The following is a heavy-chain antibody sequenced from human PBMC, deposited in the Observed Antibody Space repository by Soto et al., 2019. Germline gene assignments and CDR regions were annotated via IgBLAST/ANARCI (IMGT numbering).Heavy chain of an antibody. CDR1: GYTFTSYG. D-gene: IGHD3-3*01. CDR2: ISAYNGNT. V-gene: IGHV1-18*01. J-gene: IGHJ4*02. Sequence: ASVKVSCKASGYTFTSYGISWVRQAPGQGLEWMGWISAYNGNTNYAQKLQGRVTMTTDTSTSTAYMELRSLRSDDTALYYCARAAYDFPVGPLYFDYWGQGTLVTVSS. CDR3: ARAAYDFPVGPLYFDY.